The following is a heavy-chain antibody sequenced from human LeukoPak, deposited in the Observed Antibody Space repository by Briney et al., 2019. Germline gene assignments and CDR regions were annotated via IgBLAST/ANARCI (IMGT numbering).Heavy chain of an antibody. CDR2: INPNSGGT. J-gene: IGHJ3*02. D-gene: IGHD5-24*01. V-gene: IGHV1-2*02. Sequence: ASVKVSCKASGYTFTGYYMHWVRRAPGQGLEWMGWINPNSGGTNYAQKFQGRVTMTRDTSISTAYMELSRLRSDDTAVYYCARGERWLQFGAFDIWGQGTMVTVSS. CDR3: ARGERWLQFGAFDI. CDR1: GYTFTGYY.